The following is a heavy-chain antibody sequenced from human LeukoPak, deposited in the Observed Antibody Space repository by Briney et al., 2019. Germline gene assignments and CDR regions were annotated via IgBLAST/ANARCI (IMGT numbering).Heavy chain of an antibody. V-gene: IGHV4-4*02. CDR2: IYHSGST. D-gene: IGHD5-12*01. J-gene: IGHJ3*02. Sequence: SGTLSLTCAVSGGSISSSNWWSWVRQPPGKGLEWIGEIYHSGSTNYNPSLKSRVTISVDKSKNQFSLKLSSVTAADTAVYYCARGTTPGYSGHGGALDAFDIWGQGTMVTVSS. CDR1: GGSISSSNW. CDR3: ARGTTPGYSGHGGALDAFDI.